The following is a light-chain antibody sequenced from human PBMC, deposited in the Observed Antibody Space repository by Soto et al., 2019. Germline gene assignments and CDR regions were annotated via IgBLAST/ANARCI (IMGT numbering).Light chain of an antibody. CDR1: QSISSW. Sequence: DIQMTQSPSTLSASVGDRVTITCRASQSISSWLAWYQQKPGKAPKLLIYKASSLESGVPSRFSGSGSGTEFTLTISSLQPDDFATYYCQQYNSYSWTFGQVTEVEIK. CDR2: KAS. J-gene: IGKJ1*01. CDR3: QQYNSYSWT. V-gene: IGKV1-5*03.